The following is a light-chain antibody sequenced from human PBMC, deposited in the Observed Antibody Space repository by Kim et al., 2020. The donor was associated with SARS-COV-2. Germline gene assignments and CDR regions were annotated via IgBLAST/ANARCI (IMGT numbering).Light chain of an antibody. V-gene: IGLV4-69*01. J-gene: IGLJ2*01. Sequence: QPVLTQSPSASASLGASVKLTCTLSSGHSSYAIAWHQQQPEKGPRYLMKLNSDGSHSKGDGVPDRFSGDSSGAERYLTNSSLQSEDEADYYCQTWGTVVFGEWTQLTVL. CDR2: LNSDGSH. CDR1: SGHSSYA. CDR3: QTWGTVV.